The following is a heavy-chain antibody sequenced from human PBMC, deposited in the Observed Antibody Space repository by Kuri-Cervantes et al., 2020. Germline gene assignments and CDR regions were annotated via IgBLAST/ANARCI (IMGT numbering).Heavy chain of an antibody. D-gene: IGHD3-22*01. CDR3: ARAAFDTSGYFYAY. CDR2: IRYDGSNK. Sequence: GESLKISCATSGLVFNQFGMHWVRQTPGKGLQWVAFIRYDGSNKYYADSVKGRGTISRDNSKNTLYLQMNSLRAEDTAVYYRARAAFDTSGYFYAYWGQGTLVTVSS. V-gene: IGHV3-30*02. CDR1: GLVFNQFG. J-gene: IGHJ4*02.